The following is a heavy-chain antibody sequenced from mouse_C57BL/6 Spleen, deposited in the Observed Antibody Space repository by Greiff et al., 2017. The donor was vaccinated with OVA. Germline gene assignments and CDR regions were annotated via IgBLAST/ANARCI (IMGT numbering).Heavy chain of an antibody. V-gene: IGHV1-82*01. CDR3: ARSYTYGNFYWYFDV. J-gene: IGHJ1*03. Sequence: QVQLKESGPELVKPGASVKISCKASGYAFSSSWMNWVKQRPGKGLEWIGRIYPGDGDTNYNGKFKGKATLTADKSSSTAYMQLSSLTSEDSAVYFCARSYTYGNFYWYFDVWGTGTTVTVSS. CDR1: GYAFSSSW. CDR2: IYPGDGDT. D-gene: IGHD2-1*01.